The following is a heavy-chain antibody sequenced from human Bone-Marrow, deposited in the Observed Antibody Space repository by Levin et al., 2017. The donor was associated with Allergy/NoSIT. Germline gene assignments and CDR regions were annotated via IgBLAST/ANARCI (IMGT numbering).Heavy chain of an antibody. Sequence: GGSLRLSCAASGFTFSSSWMSWVRQAPGKGLEWVANIKEDGSEKYYADSVKGRFTISRDNVKNSLYLQMNSLRAEDTAVYYCARDATHFYGHDRSHFWGQGTLVTVSS. V-gene: IGHV3-7*01. CDR1: GFTFSSSW. D-gene: IGHD5-12*01. J-gene: IGHJ4*02. CDR2: IKEDGSEK. CDR3: ARDATHFYGHDRSHF.